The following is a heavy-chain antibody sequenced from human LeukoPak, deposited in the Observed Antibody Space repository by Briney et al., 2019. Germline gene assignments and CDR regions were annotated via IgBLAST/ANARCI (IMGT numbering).Heavy chain of an antibody. V-gene: IGHV3-23*03. CDR2: IYSGGDT. CDR1: GFSFSNYA. CDR3: ARVRPGYYTYFDY. D-gene: IGHD3/OR15-3a*01. Sequence: PGGSLRLSCAASGFSFSNYAMSWVRQAPGKGLEWVSVIYSGGDTYYADSVKGRFTISRDNSKNTLYLQMNSLRAEDTAIYYCARVRPGYYTYFDYWGQGTLVTVSS. J-gene: IGHJ4*02.